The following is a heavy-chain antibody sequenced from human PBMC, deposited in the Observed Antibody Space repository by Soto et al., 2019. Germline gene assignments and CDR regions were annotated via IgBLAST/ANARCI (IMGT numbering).Heavy chain of an antibody. V-gene: IGHV4-31*03. J-gene: IGHJ3*02. D-gene: IGHD4-17*01. CDR3: ARDLPPQTVTTGGVFAFDI. CDR2: IYYSGST. CDR1: GGSISSGGYY. Sequence: QVQLQESGPGLVKPSQTLSLTCTVSGGSISSGGYYWSWIRQHPGKGLEWIGYIYYSGSTYYNPSLKSRVTISVDTSKNQFSLKLSSVTAADTAVYYCARDLPPQTVTTGGVFAFDIWGQGTMVTVSS.